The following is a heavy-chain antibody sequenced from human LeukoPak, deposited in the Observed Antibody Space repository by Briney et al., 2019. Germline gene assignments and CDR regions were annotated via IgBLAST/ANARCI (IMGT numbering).Heavy chain of an antibody. D-gene: IGHD3-22*01. J-gene: IGHJ1*01. CDR2: MNPNSGNT. CDR3: ARVGSGGMIVRDEYFQH. Sequence: ASVKVSCKASGYTFTSYDINWVRQATGQGLEWMGWMNPNSGNTGYAQKFQGRVTMTRNTSISTAYMELSSLRSEDTAVYYCARVGSGGMIVRDEYFQHWGQGTLVTVSS. V-gene: IGHV1-8*01. CDR1: GYTFTSYD.